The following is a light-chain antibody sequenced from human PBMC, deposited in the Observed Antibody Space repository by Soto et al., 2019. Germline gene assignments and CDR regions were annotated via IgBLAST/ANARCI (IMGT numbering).Light chain of an antibody. J-gene: IGLJ1*01. CDR3: SSYTSSSTV. V-gene: IGLV2-14*01. CDR2: EVS. Sequence: QSVLTQPASVSGSPGQSITISFTGTSSDVGSYNYVSWYQQHPGKAPKLMIYEVSTRPSGVSSRFSGFKSGNTASLSISGLQAEDEADYYCSSYTSSSTVFGTGTKVT. CDR1: SSDVGSYNY.